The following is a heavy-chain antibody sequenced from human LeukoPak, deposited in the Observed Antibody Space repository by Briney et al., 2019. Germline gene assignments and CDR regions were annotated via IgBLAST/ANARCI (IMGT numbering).Heavy chain of an antibody. CDR2: IRFDGTKI. J-gene: IGHJ4*02. Sequence: GGSLRLSFAASGFTFSSYGMHWVRQAPGKGLEWVAYIRFDGTKIHYADSVKGRFTISRDNSKNTLYLQMNSLRPADTAIYYCAREYTSGYYRTFDYWGQGTLVTVSS. V-gene: IGHV3-30*02. CDR1: GFTFSSYG. CDR3: AREYTSGYYRTFDY. D-gene: IGHD3-22*01.